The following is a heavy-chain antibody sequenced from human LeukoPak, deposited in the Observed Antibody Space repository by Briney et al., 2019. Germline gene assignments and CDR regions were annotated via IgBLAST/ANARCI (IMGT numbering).Heavy chain of an antibody. CDR2: IFSDGSST. V-gene: IGHV3-74*01. CDR1: GFSFTGYW. Sequence: GGSLRLSCVGSGFSFTGYWMHWVRQAPGKGLVWVSRIFSDGSSTTYADSVKGRFTISRDNAENTLYLPLNSIRVEDAAVYYYAIGKAYSFDYWGQGTLVTVSS. D-gene: IGHD2-15*01. J-gene: IGHJ4*02. CDR3: AIGKAYSFDY.